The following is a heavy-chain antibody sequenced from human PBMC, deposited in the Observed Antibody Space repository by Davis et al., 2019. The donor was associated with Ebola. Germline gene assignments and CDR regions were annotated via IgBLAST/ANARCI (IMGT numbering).Heavy chain of an antibody. CDR1: GGSFSSSSNY. CDR2: IYSGGSA. J-gene: IGHJ6*04. Sequence: PSETLSLTCTVSGGSFSSSSNYWNWIRQPPGKGLEWIGGIYSGGSAYYNPSLESRVTISVDTSRNQFSLKLSSVTAADTAVYYCARVSIHCSSTGCSYSDGMDVWGKGTTVTVSS. V-gene: IGHV4-39*01. CDR3: ARVSIHCSSTGCSYSDGMDV. D-gene: IGHD2-2*01.